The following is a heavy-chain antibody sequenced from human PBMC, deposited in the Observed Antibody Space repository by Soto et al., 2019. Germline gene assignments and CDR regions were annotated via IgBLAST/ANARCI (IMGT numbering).Heavy chain of an antibody. D-gene: IGHD3-10*01. CDR3: AILYGSGSYEVY. J-gene: IGHJ4*02. CDR2: ISSSSSYI. V-gene: IGHV3-21*01. CDR1: GFTFSSYS. Sequence: EVQLVESGGGLVKPGGSLRLSCAASGFTFSSYSMNWVRQAPGKGLEWVSSISSSSSYIYYADSVKGRFTISRDNAKNSLYLQMNSLRVEDTAVYYCAILYGSGSYEVYWGQGTMDTVSS.